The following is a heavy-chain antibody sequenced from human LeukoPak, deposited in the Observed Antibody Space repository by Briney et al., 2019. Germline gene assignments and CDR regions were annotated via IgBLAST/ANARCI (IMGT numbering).Heavy chain of an antibody. Sequence: GASVKVSCKASGYTFIGYNMHWVRQAPGQGLERMGWINPNSGGTNYAQKFQGRVTMTRDTSISTAYMELSRLRSDDTAVYYCARWVQNWNYVLYNWFDPWGQGTLVTVSS. V-gene: IGHV1-2*02. D-gene: IGHD1-7*01. CDR3: ARWVQNWNYVLYNWFDP. CDR1: GYTFIGYN. J-gene: IGHJ5*02. CDR2: INPNSGGT.